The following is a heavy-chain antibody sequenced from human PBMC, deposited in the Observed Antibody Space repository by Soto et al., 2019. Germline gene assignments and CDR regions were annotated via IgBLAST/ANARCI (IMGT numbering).Heavy chain of an antibody. CDR2: LSSSGST. Sequence: QVQLQESGPGLVEPSPTLSLTCSVSGDSISSGGYYWSWIRQHPGKGLEWIGYLSSSGSTYYNPSLKSRLTISIDASKNQFSLKLSSVTAADTAVYYCAREYSYGHDYWGQGTRVTVSS. D-gene: IGHD5-18*01. J-gene: IGHJ4*02. V-gene: IGHV4-31*02. CDR1: GDSISSGGYY. CDR3: AREYSYGHDY.